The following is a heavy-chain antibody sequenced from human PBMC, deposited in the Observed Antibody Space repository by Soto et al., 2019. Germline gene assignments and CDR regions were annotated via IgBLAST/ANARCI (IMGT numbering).Heavy chain of an antibody. J-gene: IGHJ4*02. Sequence: QLQLQESGPGLVKPSETLSLTCTVSGGSISSSSYYWGWIRQPPGKGLEWIGSIYYSGSTYYNPSLKSRVTISVDTSKNQFSLKLSSVTAADTAVYYCARRGVRWGYFDYWGQGTLVTVSS. V-gene: IGHV4-39*01. CDR3: ARRGVRWGYFDY. CDR2: IYYSGST. CDR1: GGSISSSSYY. D-gene: IGHD7-27*01.